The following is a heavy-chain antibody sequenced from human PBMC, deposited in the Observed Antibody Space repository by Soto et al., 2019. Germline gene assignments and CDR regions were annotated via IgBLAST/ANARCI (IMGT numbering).Heavy chain of an antibody. D-gene: IGHD3-3*01. V-gene: IGHV1-2*02. Sequence: ASVKVSCKASGYTFTGYYMHWVRQAPGQGLEWMGWINPNSGGTNYAQKFQGRVTMTRDTSISTAYMELSRLRSDDTAVYYCARGGATYDFWSGSYDAFDIWGQGTMVTVSS. CDR1: GYTFTGYY. J-gene: IGHJ3*02. CDR2: INPNSGGT. CDR3: ARGGATYDFWSGSYDAFDI.